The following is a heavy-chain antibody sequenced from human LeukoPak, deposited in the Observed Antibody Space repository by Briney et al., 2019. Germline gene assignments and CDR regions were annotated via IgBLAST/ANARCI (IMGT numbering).Heavy chain of an antibody. CDR2: IYPGDSDT. CDR1: GYSFNNYW. CDR3: ARRRDGYNIDY. D-gene: IGHD5-24*01. Sequence: GESLKISCKGSGYSFNNYWIAWVRQMPGKGLEWMGIIYPGDSDTKYSPSFQGQVTFSADKSISTAYLQWSSLKASDTAMYYCARRRDGYNIDYWGQRTLVTVSS. V-gene: IGHV5-51*01. J-gene: IGHJ4*02.